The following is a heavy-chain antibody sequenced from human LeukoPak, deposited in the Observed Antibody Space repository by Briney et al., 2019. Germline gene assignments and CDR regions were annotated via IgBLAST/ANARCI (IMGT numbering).Heavy chain of an antibody. CDR2: INPNSGGT. CDR3: AKDQGIRTSGLSNFDY. Sequence: ASVKVPCKASGYTFTDYYMHWVRQAPGRGLEWMGWINPNSGGTNYGQNFQGRVSVTRDTSISTAYMELSSLTSDDTALYYCAKDQGIRTSGLSNFDYWGRGTLVTVSS. D-gene: IGHD1-14*01. V-gene: IGHV1-2*02. J-gene: IGHJ4*02. CDR1: GYTFTDYY.